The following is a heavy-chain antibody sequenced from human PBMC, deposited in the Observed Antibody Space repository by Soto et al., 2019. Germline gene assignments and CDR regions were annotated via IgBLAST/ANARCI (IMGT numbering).Heavy chain of an antibody. CDR3: ARGIVKGVTLIVEESYYYYGMDV. D-gene: IGHD3-22*01. V-gene: IGHV1-46*01. CDR2: VNPSGGST. Sequence: ASVKVSCKASGYTFTNYYMHWVRQAPGQGLEWMGIVNPSGGSTSYAQKFQGRLTMTRDTSTSTVYMELSSLRSEDTAIYYCARGIVKGVTLIVEESYYYYGMDVWGQGTTVTVSS. CDR1: GYTFTNYY. J-gene: IGHJ6*02.